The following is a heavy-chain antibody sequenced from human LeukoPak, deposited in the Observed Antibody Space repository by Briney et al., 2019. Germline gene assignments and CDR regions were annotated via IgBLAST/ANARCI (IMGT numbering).Heavy chain of an antibody. CDR2: ISAYNGNT. CDR3: GAYDILTGTQNR. Sequence: GASVKVSCKASGYTFTSYGISWVRQAPGQGLEWMGWISAYNGNTNYAQKLQGRVTMTTDTSTSTAYMELRSLRSDDTAVYYCGAYDILTGTQNRWGQGTLVTVSS. V-gene: IGHV1-18*01. CDR1: GYTFTSYG. D-gene: IGHD3-9*01. J-gene: IGHJ4*02.